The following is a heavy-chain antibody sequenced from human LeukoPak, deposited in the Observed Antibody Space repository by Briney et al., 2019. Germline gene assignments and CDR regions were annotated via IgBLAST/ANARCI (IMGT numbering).Heavy chain of an antibody. V-gene: IGHV4-61*08. CDR1: GGSISSGGYY. CDR2: INYSGST. CDR3: ARKGDSSGYYPFDY. Sequence: SQTLSLTCTVSGGSISSGGYYWSWIRQAPGKGLEWIGHINYSGSTNYNPSLKSRVTISVDTSKNQFSLKLSSVTAADTAVYYCARKGDSSGYYPFDYWGQGTLVTVSS. J-gene: IGHJ4*02. D-gene: IGHD3-22*01.